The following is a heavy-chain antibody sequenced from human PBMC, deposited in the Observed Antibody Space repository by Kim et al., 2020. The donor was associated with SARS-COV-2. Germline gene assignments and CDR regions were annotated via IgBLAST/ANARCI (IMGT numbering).Heavy chain of an antibody. V-gene: IGHV3-23*01. D-gene: IGHD2-15*01. CDR3: ANFNPPTYCSGGTCYFNY. CDR2: ISGSGGST. Sequence: RGSLRLSCAASGFTFNTYAMSWVRQAPGKGLEWVSAISGSGGSTYYADSVKGRFTISRDNSKNMLYLQMNSLRAEDTAIYYCANFNPPTYCSGGTCYFNYWGQGTLVTVSS. J-gene: IGHJ4*02. CDR1: GFTFNTYA.